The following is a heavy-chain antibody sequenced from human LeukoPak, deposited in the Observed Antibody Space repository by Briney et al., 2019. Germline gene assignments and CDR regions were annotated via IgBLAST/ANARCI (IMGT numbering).Heavy chain of an antibody. CDR3: ARATTDYGLFDY. CDR2: ISSSGTYK. Sequence: GGSLRLSCAVSGFTFSSYSMSWVRQAPGKGLEWVSSISSSGTYKYYADSVKGRFTISRDNAKNSLYLQMNSLRAEDTAVYYCARATTDYGLFDYWGQGTLVTVSS. D-gene: IGHD4-17*01. J-gene: IGHJ4*02. V-gene: IGHV3-21*01. CDR1: GFTFSSYS.